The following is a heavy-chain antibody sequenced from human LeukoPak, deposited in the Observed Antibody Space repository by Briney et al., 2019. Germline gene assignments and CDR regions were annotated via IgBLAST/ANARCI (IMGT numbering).Heavy chain of an antibody. CDR3: ATEDIVVVTADLRGFQH. CDR2: ISGSGGST. CDR1: GFTFSSYA. V-gene: IGHV3-23*01. Sequence: GGSLRLSCAASGFTFSSYAMSWVRQAPGKGLEWVSAISGSGGSTYYADSVKGRFTISRDNSKNTLYLQMNSLRAEDTAVYYCATEDIVVVTADLRGFQHWGQGTLVTVSS. J-gene: IGHJ1*01. D-gene: IGHD2-2*01.